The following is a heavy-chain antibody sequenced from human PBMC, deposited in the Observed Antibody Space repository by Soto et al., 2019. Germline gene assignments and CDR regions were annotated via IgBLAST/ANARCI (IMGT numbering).Heavy chain of an antibody. CDR1: GGSISSNKW. Sequence: PSETLSLTCAVYGGSISSNKWRSWVRQPPGKGLEWIGEIYHSGSTNYNPSLKSRVTISLGKSKNQFSLKLTSVTAADSAVYYCARDDHIVVVPTSLGAMDVWGQGTTVTVSS. CDR3: ARDDHIVVVPTSLGAMDV. J-gene: IGHJ6*02. CDR2: IYHSGST. D-gene: IGHD2-2*01. V-gene: IGHV4-4*02.